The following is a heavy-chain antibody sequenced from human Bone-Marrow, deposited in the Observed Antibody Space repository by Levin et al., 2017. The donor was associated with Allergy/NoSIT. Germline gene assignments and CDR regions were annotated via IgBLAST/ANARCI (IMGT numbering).Heavy chain of an antibody. CDR1: GGSISSGGYY. D-gene: IGHD3-3*01. Sequence: SLRLSCTVSGGSISSGGYYWNWIRQVPGKGLEWIGYTYSSGSAYYNPSFQSRFTISVDKSRNRFSLNVNSVTAADTAVYYCARAQIFYNSWSGIHWGQGMLVTVSS. J-gene: IGHJ4*02. CDR2: TYSSGSA. CDR3: ARAQIFYNSWSGIH. V-gene: IGHV4-31*03.